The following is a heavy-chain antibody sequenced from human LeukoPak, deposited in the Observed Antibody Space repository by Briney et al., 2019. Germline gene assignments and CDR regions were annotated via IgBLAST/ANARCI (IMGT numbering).Heavy chain of an antibody. CDR3: ARAFLSADSSSWYRGFDP. D-gene: IGHD6-13*01. Sequence: GGSLRLSCAASGFTVSNNYMTWVRQAPGKGLEWVSVIYTGGSTYYADSVKGRFTISRDNSKNTFLLQMNSLRADNADVYWGARAFLSADSSSWYRGFDPWGQGTLVTVSS. CDR2: IYTGGST. J-gene: IGHJ5*02. V-gene: IGHV3-53*01. CDR1: GFTVSNNY.